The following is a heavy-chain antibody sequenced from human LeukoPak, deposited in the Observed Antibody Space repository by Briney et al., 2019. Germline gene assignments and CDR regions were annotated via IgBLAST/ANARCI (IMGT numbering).Heavy chain of an antibody. V-gene: IGHV1-8*01. CDR3: ARGGPYYYDSSGLTPPFDY. CDR2: MNPNSGNT. Sequence: ASVKVSCKASGYTFTSYDINWVRQATGQGLEWMGWMNPNSGNTGYAQKFQGRVTMTRNTSISTAYMELSSLRSEDTAVYCCARGGPYYYDSSGLTPPFDYWGQGTLVTVSS. CDR1: GYTFTSYD. J-gene: IGHJ4*02. D-gene: IGHD3-22*01.